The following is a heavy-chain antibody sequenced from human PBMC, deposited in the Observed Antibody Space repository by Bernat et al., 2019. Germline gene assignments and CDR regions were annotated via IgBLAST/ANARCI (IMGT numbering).Heavy chain of an antibody. CDR1: GYTFTSYA. J-gene: IGHJ6*02. CDR3: ARDFGGFGESYYYYGMDV. Sequence: QVQLVQSGAEVKKPGAPVKVSCKASGYTFTSYAMHWVRQAPGQRLEWMGWINAGNGNTKYSQKFQGRVTITRDTSASTAYMELSSLRSEDTAVYYCARDFGGFGESYYYYGMDVWGQGTTVTVSS. CDR2: INAGNGNT. D-gene: IGHD3-10*01. V-gene: IGHV1-3*01.